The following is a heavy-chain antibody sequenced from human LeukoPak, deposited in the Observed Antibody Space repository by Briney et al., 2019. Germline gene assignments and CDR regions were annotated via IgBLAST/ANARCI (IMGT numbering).Heavy chain of an antibody. CDR2: INHSGST. J-gene: IGHJ4*02. V-gene: IGHV4-34*01. D-gene: IGHD6-13*01. CDR3: ARRSSSWYGPPAVFDY. CDR1: GGSFSGYY. Sequence: TSETLSLTCAVYGGSFSGYYWSWIRQPPGKGLEWIGEINHSGSTNYNPSLKSRVTISVDTSKNHFSLKLSSVTAADTAVYYCARRSSSWYGPPAVFDYWGQGTLVTVSS.